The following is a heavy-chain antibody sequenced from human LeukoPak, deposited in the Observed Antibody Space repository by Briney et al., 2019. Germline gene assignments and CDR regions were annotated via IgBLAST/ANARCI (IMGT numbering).Heavy chain of an antibody. Sequence: SETLSLTCGVSGGSFSGYYWTWIRQLPGKGLEWIGEINHSGNTIYNPSLKSRVTISIDTSKNQISLNMRSVTAADTAVYYCARGRNWETFYHYCMDVWGNGTTVTVSS. CDR3: ARGRNWETFYHYCMDV. V-gene: IGHV4-34*01. CDR2: INHSGNT. J-gene: IGHJ6*03. CDR1: GGSFSGYY. D-gene: IGHD1-14*01.